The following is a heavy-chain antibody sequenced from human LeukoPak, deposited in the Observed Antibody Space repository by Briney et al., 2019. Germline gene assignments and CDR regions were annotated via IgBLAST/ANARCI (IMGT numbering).Heavy chain of an antibody. J-gene: IGHJ4*02. D-gene: IGHD1-7*01. V-gene: IGHV3-23*01. CDR3: AKGGNYAPLDY. Sequence: PGGSLRLSCAVSGFTFTDSAMTWVRQAPGKGLEWVSAISTSGGDTIYTASVKDRFTISRDNSKNTLYLQMNSLRAEDTAIYYCAKGGNYAPLDYWGQGTLVTVSS. CDR1: GFTFTDSA. CDR2: ISTSGGDT.